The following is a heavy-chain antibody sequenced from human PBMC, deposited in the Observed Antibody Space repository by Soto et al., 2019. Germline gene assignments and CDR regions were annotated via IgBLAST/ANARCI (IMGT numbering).Heavy chain of an antibody. CDR2: ISGSGTMK. J-gene: IGHJ4*02. Sequence: GGSLRLSCVASGFTFRNHAMTWVRQAPGKGLEWVSGISGSGTMKYYADSVRGHFIISRENAKNTLHLQMDNLRVEDTAVYYCAKEAEENEQVPIPGDNWGQGTLVTVSS. CDR3: AKEAEENEQVPIPGDN. CDR1: GFTFRNHA. D-gene: IGHD2-2*02. V-gene: IGHV3-23*01.